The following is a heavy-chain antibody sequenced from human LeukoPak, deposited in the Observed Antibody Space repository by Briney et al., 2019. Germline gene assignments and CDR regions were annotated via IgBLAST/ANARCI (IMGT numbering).Heavy chain of an antibody. V-gene: IGHV4-38-2*02. CDR2: IYHSGST. J-gene: IGHJ4*02. Sequence: PSETLSLTCTVSGYSISSGYYWGWIRQPPGKGLEWIGSIYHSGSTYYNPSLKSRVTISVDTSKNQFSLKLSSVTAADTAVYYCASWDDDYLTPFDYWGQGTLVTVSS. CDR1: GYSISSGYY. D-gene: IGHD2/OR15-2a*01. CDR3: ASWDDDYLTPFDY.